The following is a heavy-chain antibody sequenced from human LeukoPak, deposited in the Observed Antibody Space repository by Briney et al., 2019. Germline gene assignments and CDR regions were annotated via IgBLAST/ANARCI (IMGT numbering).Heavy chain of an antibody. CDR3: ATDRRFLPSYGMDV. Sequence: ASVTVSCTASGYTFTGYHMHWVRQAPGKGLEWMGGFDPEDGETIYAQKFQGRVTMTEDTSTDTAYMELSSLRSEDTAVYYCATDRRFLPSYGMDVWGQGTTVTVSS. D-gene: IGHD3-3*01. CDR2: FDPEDGET. J-gene: IGHJ6*02. CDR1: GYTFTGYH. V-gene: IGHV1-24*01.